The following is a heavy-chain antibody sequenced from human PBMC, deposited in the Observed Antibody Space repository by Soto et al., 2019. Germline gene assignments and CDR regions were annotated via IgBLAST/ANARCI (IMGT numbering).Heavy chain of an antibody. Sequence: GGVPRLSRSAPWFTFCHHGMSWVRPAPGKGLEWVSVIYSGGSTYYADSVKGRFTISRDNSKNTLYLQMNSLRAEDTAVYYCARGRGYGDYRWFDPWGQGTLVTVSS. CDR1: WFTFCHHG. CDR2: IYSGGST. CDR3: ARGRGYGDYRWFDP. V-gene: IGHV3-66*01. D-gene: IGHD4-17*01. J-gene: IGHJ5*02.